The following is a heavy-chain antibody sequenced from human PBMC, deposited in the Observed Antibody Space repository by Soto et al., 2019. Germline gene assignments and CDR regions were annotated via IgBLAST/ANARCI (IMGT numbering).Heavy chain of an antibody. CDR2: IDYSGTA. J-gene: IGHJ4*02. D-gene: IGHD4-4*01. V-gene: IGHV4-39*01. Sequence: PSETLSSTSIFSFGSFSVIIVFWAWVRQPPGKGLEWIGNIDYSGTAYFNPSLGTRVTFPVDTSKNQFSLTLYSVTAADTAVYYCARTTGRHLDFWGQGILVTVSS. CDR1: FGSFSVIIVF. CDR3: ARTTGRHLDF.